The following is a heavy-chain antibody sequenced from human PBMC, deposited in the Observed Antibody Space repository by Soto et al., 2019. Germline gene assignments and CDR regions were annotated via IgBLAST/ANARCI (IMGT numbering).Heavy chain of an antibody. CDR1: GFTFSSYA. D-gene: IGHD2-2*01. CDR2: ISYDGSNK. Sequence: QVQLVESGGGVVQPGRSLRLSCAASGFTFSSYAMHWVRQAPGKGLEWVAVISYDGSNKYYADSVKGRFTISRDNSKNTLYLQMNSLRAEDTAVYYCARDIRVSGHCISTSCYPFDYWGQGTLVTVSS. V-gene: IGHV3-30-3*01. J-gene: IGHJ4*02. CDR3: ARDIRVSGHCISTSCYPFDY.